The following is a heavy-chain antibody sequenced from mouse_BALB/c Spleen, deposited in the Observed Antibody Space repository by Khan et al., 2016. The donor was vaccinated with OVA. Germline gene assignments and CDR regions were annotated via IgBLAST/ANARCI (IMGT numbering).Heavy chain of an antibody. CDR3: ASPLYYGGYAMDY. CDR2: IWSGGTT. V-gene: IGHV2-2*02. Sequence: QVQLQQSGPGLVQPSQTLSLTCTVSGLSLTNYGIHWVRQSPGRGLVWLGVIWSGGTTDNYAPFVTRLITIKDNSKSHVFFIMNSLHTNDTAIYYCASPLYYGGYAMDYWGQGTSVTVSS. D-gene: IGHD1-1*01. CDR1: GLSLTNYG. J-gene: IGHJ4*01.